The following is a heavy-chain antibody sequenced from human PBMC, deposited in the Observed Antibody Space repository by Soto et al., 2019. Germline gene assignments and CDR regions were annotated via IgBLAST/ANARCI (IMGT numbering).Heavy chain of an antibody. CDR3: TTDWGSGDHYIRAFDL. J-gene: IGHJ3*01. CDR2: TRNKAHRYTT. D-gene: IGHD3-16*01. CDR1: GFTFSDHY. V-gene: IGHV3-72*01. Sequence: EVQLVESGGDLVQPGGSLRLSCAASGFTFSDHYMDWVRQAPGKGLEWVGRTRNKAHRYTTEYAASVKGRFTISRDDSKNTLYLQMNSLKTEDTAVYYCTTDWGSGDHYIRAFDLWGQGTMVTVSS.